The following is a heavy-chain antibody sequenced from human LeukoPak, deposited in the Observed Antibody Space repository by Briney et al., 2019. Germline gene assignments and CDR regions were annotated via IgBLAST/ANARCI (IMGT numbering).Heavy chain of an antibody. CDR1: GFTFSRYG. Sequence: GGSLRLSCAASGFTFSRYGMHWVRRAPGKGLEWVTAISYDGSNKYYADSVKGRFTISRDNSKNTLYVQMNSLRAEDTAVYYCARDGPWIQLSSPRAFDIWGQGTMVTVSS. V-gene: IGHV3-30*04. CDR3: ARDGPWIQLSSPRAFDI. CDR2: ISYDGSNK. J-gene: IGHJ3*02. D-gene: IGHD5-18*01.